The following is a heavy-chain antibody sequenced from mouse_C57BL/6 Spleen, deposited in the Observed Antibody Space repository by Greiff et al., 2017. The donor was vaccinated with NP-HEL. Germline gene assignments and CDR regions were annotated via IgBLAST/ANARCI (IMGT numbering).Heavy chain of an antibody. D-gene: IGHD1-1*01. V-gene: IGHV1-64*01. Sequence: VQLQQPGAELVKPGASVKLSCKASGYTFTSYWMHWVKQRPGQGLEWIGMIHPNSGSTNYNEKFKSKATLTVDKSSSTAYMQLSSLTSEDSAVYYCARNGYYGSSYEYFDVWGTGTTVTVSS. CDR1: GYTFTSYW. J-gene: IGHJ1*03. CDR2: IHPNSGST. CDR3: ARNGYYGSSYEYFDV.